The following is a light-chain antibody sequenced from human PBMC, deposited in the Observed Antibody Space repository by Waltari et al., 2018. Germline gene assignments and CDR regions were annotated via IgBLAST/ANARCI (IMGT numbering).Light chain of an antibody. V-gene: IGLV2-14*03. J-gene: IGLJ3*02. CDR2: DVS. Sequence: QSALTQPASVSGSPGQSITISCTGTSSDVGGYNYVSWYQQHPGKAPKLIIYDVSNRPSGVSNRFSGCRSGNTDSLTISGLQTEDEADYYCISYTSSSTWVFGGGTKLTVL. CDR3: ISYTSSSTWV. CDR1: SSDVGGYNY.